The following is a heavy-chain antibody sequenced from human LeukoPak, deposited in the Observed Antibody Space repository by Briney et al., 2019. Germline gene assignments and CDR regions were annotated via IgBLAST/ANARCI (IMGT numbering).Heavy chain of an antibody. CDR1: GFTVSSNY. CDR2: IYSGGGT. CDR3: SPIGTPFVDY. J-gene: IGHJ4*02. Sequence: QTGGSLRLSCAASGFTVSSNYMSWVRQAPGKGLEWVSTIYSGGGTNYADSVKGRFTISRDNSKNTLYLQMNNLRAEDTAVYYCSPIGTPFVDYWGQGTLVTVSS. V-gene: IGHV3-66*01. D-gene: IGHD3-22*01.